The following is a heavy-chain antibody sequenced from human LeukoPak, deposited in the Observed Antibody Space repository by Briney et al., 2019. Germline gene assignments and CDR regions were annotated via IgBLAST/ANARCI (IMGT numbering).Heavy chain of an antibody. Sequence: SETLSLTCTVSGGSISSYYWSGIRQPAGKGLEWIGHIYNSGSTNYNPSLKGRVTMSVATSKNQFSLHLSSVTAADTDVYYCARSAFLVTAPGLYYFDYWGQGTLVAVSS. CDR3: ARSAFLVTAPGLYYFDY. J-gene: IGHJ4*02. D-gene: IGHD6-13*01. CDR1: GGSISSYY. CDR2: IYNSGST. V-gene: IGHV4-4*07.